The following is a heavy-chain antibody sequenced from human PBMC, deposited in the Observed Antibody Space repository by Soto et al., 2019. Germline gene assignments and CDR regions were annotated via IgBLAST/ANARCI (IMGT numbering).Heavy chain of an antibody. J-gene: IGHJ6*02. D-gene: IGHD5-12*01. Sequence: SETLSLTCTVSGGSISSYYWSWVRQPPGKGLDWIGYIYYSGSTNYNPSLKSRVTISVDTSKNQFSLKLSSVTAADTAVYYCARAGTLREMATITRYYGMDVWGQGTTVTVSS. V-gene: IGHV4-59*01. CDR1: GGSISSYY. CDR2: IYYSGST. CDR3: ARAGTLREMATITRYYGMDV.